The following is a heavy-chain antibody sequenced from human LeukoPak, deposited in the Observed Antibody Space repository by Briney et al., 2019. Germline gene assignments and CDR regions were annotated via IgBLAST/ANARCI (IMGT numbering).Heavy chain of an antibody. CDR2: IRYDGSNK. D-gene: IGHD6-13*01. CDR3: AKPPFGYSSSWRFDY. Sequence: GGSLRLSCTASGFTVSTNYMSWVRQAPGKGLEWVAFIRYDGSNKYYADSVKGRFTISRDNSKNTLYLQMNSLRAEDTAVYYCAKPPFGYSSSWRFDYWGQGTLVTVSS. CDR1: GFTVSTNY. V-gene: IGHV3-30*02. J-gene: IGHJ4*02.